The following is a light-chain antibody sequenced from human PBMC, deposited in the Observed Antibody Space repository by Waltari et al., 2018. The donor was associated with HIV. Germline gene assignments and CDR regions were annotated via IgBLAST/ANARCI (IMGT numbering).Light chain of an antibody. V-gene: IGKV3D-15*01. Sequence: EVVMTQSPATLSVSPGEGATLSSRASQSVGSNLAWYQQKPGQAPRLLIYGASSRATGIPARFSGSGSGTEFTLTISSLQSEDFAIYFCQQYNNWPPLTFGGGTKVEIK. CDR2: GAS. J-gene: IGKJ4*01. CDR1: QSVGSN. CDR3: QQYNNWPPLT.